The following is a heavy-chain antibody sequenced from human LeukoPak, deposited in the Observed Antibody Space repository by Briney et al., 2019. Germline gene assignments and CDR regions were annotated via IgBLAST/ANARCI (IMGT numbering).Heavy chain of an antibody. Sequence: PSEILSLTCAVYGGSFSGYYWSWIRRPPGKGLEWIGEINHSGSTNYNPSLKSRVTISVDTSKNQFSLKLSSVTAADTAVYYCARGGESNKDFDYWGQGTLVTVSS. CDR1: GGSFSGYY. V-gene: IGHV4-34*01. J-gene: IGHJ4*02. CDR2: INHSGST. D-gene: IGHD3-10*01. CDR3: ARGGESNKDFDY.